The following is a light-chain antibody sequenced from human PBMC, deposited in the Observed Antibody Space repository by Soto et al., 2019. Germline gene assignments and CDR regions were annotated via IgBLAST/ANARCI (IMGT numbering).Light chain of an antibody. J-gene: IGKJ1*01. CDR1: QSVSSN. V-gene: IGKV3-15*01. Sequence: EIVITHSPATLSVSPGERATLSCRASQSVSSNLAWYQQKPGQAPRLLIYGASTRATGIPARFSGSGSGTEFTLTISSLQSEDFAVYYCQQYNNWPWTFGQGTKVDIK. CDR3: QQYNNWPWT. CDR2: GAS.